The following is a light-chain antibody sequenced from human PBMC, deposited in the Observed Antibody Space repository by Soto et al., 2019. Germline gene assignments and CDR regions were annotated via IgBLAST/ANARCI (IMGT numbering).Light chain of an antibody. Sequence: QSALTQPASVSGSPGQSITISCTGTSSDVGGYNYVSWYQQYPGKAPKLMIYEVSNRPSGISNRFSGSKSDNTASLTISGFQAEDEADYYCSSYTSSSTLVVFGGGTKLTVL. CDR3: SSYTSSSTLVV. V-gene: IGLV2-14*01. CDR1: SSDVGGYNY. J-gene: IGLJ2*01. CDR2: EVS.